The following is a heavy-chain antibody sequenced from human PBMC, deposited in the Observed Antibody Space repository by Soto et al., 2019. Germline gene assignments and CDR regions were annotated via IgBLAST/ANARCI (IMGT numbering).Heavy chain of an antibody. J-gene: IGHJ6*02. CDR3: VKQARCRSTSCYTADYYYNYGMDY. D-gene: IGHD2-2*02. CDR2: ISSNGGST. V-gene: IGHV3-64D*06. CDR1: GFTFSSYA. Sequence: GGSLRLSCSASGFTFSSYAMHWVRQAPGKGLEYVSAISSNGGSTYYADSVKGRFTISRDNSKNTLYLQMSSLRAEDPAVYYCVKQARCRSTSCYTADYYYNYGMDYWGQRTTVTVS.